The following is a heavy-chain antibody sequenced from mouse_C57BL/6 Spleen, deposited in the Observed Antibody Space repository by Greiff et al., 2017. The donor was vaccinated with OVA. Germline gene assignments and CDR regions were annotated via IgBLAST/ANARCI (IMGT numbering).Heavy chain of an antibody. J-gene: IGHJ3*01. CDR1: GYTFTSYW. D-gene: IGHD2-4*01. V-gene: IGHV1-53*01. Sequence: QVQLQQPGTELVKPGASVKLSCKASGYTFTSYWMHWVKQRSGQGLEWIGNINPSNGGTNYNEKFKSKATLTVDKSSSTAYMQLSSLTSEDSAVYYCSRQSSTIYDDYDAWFAYWGQVTLVTVSA. CDR2: INPSNGGT. CDR3: SRQSSTIYDDYDAWFAY.